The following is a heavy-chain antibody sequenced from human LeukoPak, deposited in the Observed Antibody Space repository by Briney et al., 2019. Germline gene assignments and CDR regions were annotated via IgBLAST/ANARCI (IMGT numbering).Heavy chain of an antibody. J-gene: IGHJ4*02. Sequence: EASETLSLTCTVSGGSISNYYWSWIRQPPGKRLEWIGYIYSSGSTTYNPSLKSRVTISLDTSKNQFSLKLGSVTAADTAVYYCARQATVTTYYFDYWGQGTLVTVSS. CDR1: GGSISNYY. CDR2: IYSSGST. V-gene: IGHV4-59*01. CDR3: ARQATVTTYYFDY. D-gene: IGHD4-17*01.